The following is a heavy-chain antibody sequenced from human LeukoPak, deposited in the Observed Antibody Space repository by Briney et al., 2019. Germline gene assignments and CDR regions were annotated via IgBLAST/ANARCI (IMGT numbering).Heavy chain of an antibody. D-gene: IGHD5-12*01. J-gene: IGHJ5*02. CDR3: ARGHGDYSGLTWFDP. CDR1: GGSITNYY. CDR2: IYYSGST. V-gene: IGHV4-59*12. Sequence: SETLSLTCTVSGGSITNYYWSWIRQPPGKGLEWIGYIYYSGSTKYKSSLKSRVTISVDTSKNQFSLKLSSVTAADTAVYYCARGHGDYSGLTWFDPWGQGTLVTVSS.